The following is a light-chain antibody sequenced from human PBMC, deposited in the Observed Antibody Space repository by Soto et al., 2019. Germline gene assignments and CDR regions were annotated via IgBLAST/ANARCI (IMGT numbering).Light chain of an antibody. V-gene: IGKV1-39*01. CDR1: QSISNY. Sequence: IHMPHSPSSLSASVGDSVTIPCRASQSISNYLNWYQQKPGTAPKLLIYAASSLQSGVPSRFSGSGSGTDFTLTISSLQTEDFATYFCQQSDSTSQTFGQGTKVEIK. CDR2: AAS. CDR3: QQSDSTSQT. J-gene: IGKJ1*01.